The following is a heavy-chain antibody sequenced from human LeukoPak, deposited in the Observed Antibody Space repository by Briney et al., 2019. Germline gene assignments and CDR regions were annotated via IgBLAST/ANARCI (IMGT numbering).Heavy chain of an antibody. CDR3: ATMAGPTKD. D-gene: IGHD1-26*01. CDR2: VYYSGNT. V-gene: IGHV4-39*01. Sequence: SETLSLTCIVSGGSISTTSHYWGWIRQAPGKGLEWIGSVYYSGNTYYNPSLESRLTISVDTSKNQFSLELNSVTAADTALYYCATMAGPTKDWGQGTLVTVSS. CDR1: GGSISTTSHY. J-gene: IGHJ4*02.